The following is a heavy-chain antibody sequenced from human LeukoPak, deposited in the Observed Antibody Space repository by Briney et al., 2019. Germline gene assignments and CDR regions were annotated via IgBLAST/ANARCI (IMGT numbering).Heavy chain of an antibody. CDR3: GMSGDRVPLQDDVFDV. D-gene: IGHD1-26*01. V-gene: IGHV5-51*01. CDR1: GDSFTSYC. CDR2: IYPGDSGP. Sequence: GESLKISCKVSGDSFTSYCIGWVRQMPGKGLEWMGIIYPGDSGPTYSASFQGQVTISVDKSINTAYLQWSSLQASDTAMYYCGMSGDRVPLQDDVFDVWGQGTMVTVST. J-gene: IGHJ3*01.